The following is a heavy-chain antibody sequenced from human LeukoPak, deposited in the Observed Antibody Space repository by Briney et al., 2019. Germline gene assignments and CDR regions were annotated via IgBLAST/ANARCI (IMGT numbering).Heavy chain of an antibody. V-gene: IGHV1-2*02. D-gene: IGHD3-9*01. CDR1: GYSFTGYY. CDR3: ARAYYDILTGYFHRRDYYYYYMDV. CDR2: INPNSGGT. J-gene: IGHJ6*03. Sequence: ASVKVSCKASGYSFTGYYMHWVRQAPGQGLEWMGWINPNSGGTNYAQKFQGRVTMTRDTSISTAYMELSRLRSDDTAVYYCARAYYDILTGYFHRRDYYYYYMDVWGKGTTVTVSS.